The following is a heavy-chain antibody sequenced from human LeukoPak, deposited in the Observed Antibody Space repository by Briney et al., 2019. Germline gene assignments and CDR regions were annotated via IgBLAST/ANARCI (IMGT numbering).Heavy chain of an antibody. Sequence: SETLSLTCTVSGYSLSSGYYWGWIRQPPGKGLEWIGSIYHSGSTYYNPSLKSRVTISLDTSKNQLSLRLSSVTAADTAVYYCARPAEAGYFYAFDFWGQGTMVTVSS. D-gene: IGHD6-19*01. J-gene: IGHJ3*01. CDR3: ARPAEAGYFYAFDF. CDR2: IYHSGST. V-gene: IGHV4-38-2*02. CDR1: GYSLSSGYY.